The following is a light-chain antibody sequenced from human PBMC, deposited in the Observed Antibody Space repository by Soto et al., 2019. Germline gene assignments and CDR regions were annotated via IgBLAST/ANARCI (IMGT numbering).Light chain of an antibody. CDR3: QSYNTSLSGSL. CDR1: SSTIGAGYD. J-gene: IGLJ3*02. Sequence: QLVLTQPPSVSGAPGQRVTISCTGSSSTIGAGYDVHWYQQLPGRAPKLLIYGTSNRPSGVPDRFSGSKSGTSASLAITGLQAEDEADYYCQSYNTSLSGSLFGGGTKVTVL. V-gene: IGLV1-40*01. CDR2: GTS.